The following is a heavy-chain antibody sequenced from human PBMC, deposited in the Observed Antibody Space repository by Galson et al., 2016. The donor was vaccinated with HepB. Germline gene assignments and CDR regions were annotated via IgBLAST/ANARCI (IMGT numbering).Heavy chain of an antibody. Sequence: ETLSLTCAVYGGSLSNYYWSWIRQPPGKGLEWIGEINHRGSTLYNPSLKSRVTMSIDTSKNHFSLNLTSVTAADTALYYCARDPPGVPDLALDVWGQGTTVTVSS. CDR2: INHRGST. V-gene: IGHV4-34*01. D-gene: IGHD3-10*01. CDR3: ARDPPGVPDLALDV. CDR1: GGSLSNYY. J-gene: IGHJ6*02.